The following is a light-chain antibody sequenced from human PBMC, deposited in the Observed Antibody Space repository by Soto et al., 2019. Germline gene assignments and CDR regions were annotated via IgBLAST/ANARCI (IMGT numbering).Light chain of an antibody. Sequence: QSVLTQPPSASGTPGQRVTISCSGSSSNIGSNTVNWYQQLPGTAPKLLIYSNNRRPSGVPDRFSGSKSGTSASLAISGLRSEDEADYYCATWDDTLNGHVFGTGTKLTVL. CDR1: SSNIGSNT. CDR3: ATWDDTLNGHV. J-gene: IGLJ1*01. V-gene: IGLV1-44*01. CDR2: SNN.